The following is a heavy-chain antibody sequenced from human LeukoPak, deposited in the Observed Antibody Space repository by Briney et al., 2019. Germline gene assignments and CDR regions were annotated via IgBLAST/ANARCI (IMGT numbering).Heavy chain of an antibody. Sequence: SVKVSCKASGGTFSSYAISWVRQAPGQGLEWMGGIIPIFGTANYAQKFQGRVTITADESTSTAYMELSSLRSEDTAVYYCARDATSSSPGTNWFDPWGQGTLVTVSS. CDR2: IIPIFGTA. CDR3: ARDATSSSPGTNWFDP. V-gene: IGHV1-69*13. CDR1: GGTFSSYA. J-gene: IGHJ5*02. D-gene: IGHD6-13*01.